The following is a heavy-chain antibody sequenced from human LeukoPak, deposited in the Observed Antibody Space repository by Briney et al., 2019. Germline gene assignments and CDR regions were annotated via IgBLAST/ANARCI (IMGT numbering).Heavy chain of an antibody. CDR1: GFTFSSYA. V-gene: IGHV3-30*01. Sequence: GGSLRLSCAASGFTFSSYAMHWVRQAPGKGLEWVAVISYDGSNKYYADSVKGRFTISRDNSKNTLYLQMNSLRAEDTAVYYCARDHIPKITLDSSGYRPWGQGTLVTVSS. D-gene: IGHD3-22*01. CDR3: ARDHIPKITLDSSGYRP. CDR2: ISYDGSNK. J-gene: IGHJ5*02.